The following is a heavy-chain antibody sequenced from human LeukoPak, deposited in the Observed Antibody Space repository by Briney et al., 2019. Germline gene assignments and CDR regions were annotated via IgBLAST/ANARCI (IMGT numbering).Heavy chain of an antibody. CDR3: ARDYIAVAGINWFDP. Sequence: GGSLRLSCAVSGFTFGSYWMSWVRQAPGKGLEWVANIKEDASEKYYVDSVKGRFTISRDNAKNSLYLQMSSLRAEDTAVYYCARDYIAVAGINWFDPWGQGTLVTVSS. V-gene: IGHV3-7*01. CDR2: IKEDASEK. J-gene: IGHJ5*02. D-gene: IGHD6-19*01. CDR1: GFTFGSYW.